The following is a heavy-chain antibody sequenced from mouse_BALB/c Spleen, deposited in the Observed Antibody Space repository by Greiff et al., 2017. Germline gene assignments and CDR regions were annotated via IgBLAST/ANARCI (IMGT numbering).Heavy chain of an antibody. CDR1: GFTFTDYY. Sequence: DVKLVESGGGLVQPGGSLRLSCATSGFTFTDYYMSWVRQPPGKALEWLGFIRNKANGYTTEYSASVKGRFTISRDNSQSILYLQMNTLRAEDSATYYCARGYYYGSSPFAYWGQGTLVTVSA. V-gene: IGHV7-3*02. CDR2: IRNKANGYTT. J-gene: IGHJ3*01. CDR3: ARGYYYGSSPFAY. D-gene: IGHD1-1*01.